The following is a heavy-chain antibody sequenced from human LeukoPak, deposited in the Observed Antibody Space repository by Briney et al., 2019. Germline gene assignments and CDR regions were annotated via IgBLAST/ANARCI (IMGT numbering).Heavy chain of an antibody. D-gene: IGHD2-21*02. CDR2: MRIDGSDK. CDR3: AKDFANCGGDCYPYYYYYMDV. V-gene: IGHV3-30*02. CDR1: GFTFSNYG. Sequence: GGSLRLSCVASGFTFSNYGVHWVRQAPGKGLDWVAFMRIDGSDKYYADSVEGRFTISRDNSKNTLYLQMNSLRAEDTAVYYCAKDFANCGGDCYPYYYYYMDVWGKGTTVTISS. J-gene: IGHJ6*03.